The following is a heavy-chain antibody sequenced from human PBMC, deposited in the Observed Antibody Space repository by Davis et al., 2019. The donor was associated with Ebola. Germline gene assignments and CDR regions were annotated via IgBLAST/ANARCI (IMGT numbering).Heavy chain of an antibody. CDR3: ARGGSTSIAARRDFDY. CDR2: MNPNSGNT. CDR1: GYTFTSYD. V-gene: IGHV1-8*01. D-gene: IGHD6-6*01. J-gene: IGHJ4*02. Sequence: ASVKVSCKASGYTFTSYDINWVRQATGQGFEWMGWMNPNSGNTGYAQKFQGRVTITRDTSASTAYMELSSLRSEDTAVYYCARGGSTSIAARRDFDYWGQGTLVTVSS.